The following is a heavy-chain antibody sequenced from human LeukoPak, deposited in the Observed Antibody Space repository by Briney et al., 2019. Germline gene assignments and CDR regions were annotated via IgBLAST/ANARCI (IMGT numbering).Heavy chain of an antibody. CDR1: GYTFTSYG. CDR2: TSAYNGNT. CDR3: ARDPTMVRGVPGAFDI. D-gene: IGHD3-10*01. V-gene: IGHV1-18*01. J-gene: IGHJ3*02. Sequence: ASVKVSCKASGYTFTSYGISWVRQAPGQGLEWMGWTSAYNGNTNYAPKLQGRVTMTRDMSTSTVYMELSSLRSEDTAVYYCARDPTMVRGVPGAFDIWGQGTMVTVSS.